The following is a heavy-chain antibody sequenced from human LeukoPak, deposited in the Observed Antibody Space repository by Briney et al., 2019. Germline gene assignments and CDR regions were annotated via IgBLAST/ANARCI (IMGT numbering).Heavy chain of an antibody. D-gene: IGHD6-19*01. CDR3: ARLPVYSSGWRADF. V-gene: IGHV4-39*01. CDR2: IHYSGRT. J-gene: IGHJ4*02. Sequence: SETLSLTCTVSGGSISSSSYYWGWIRQPPGKGLEWIGMIHYSGRTYYNTSLMSRVTISVDTSKDQFSLKLTSVSAADTAVYYCARLPVYSSGWRADFWGQGTLVTVSS. CDR1: GGSISSSSYY.